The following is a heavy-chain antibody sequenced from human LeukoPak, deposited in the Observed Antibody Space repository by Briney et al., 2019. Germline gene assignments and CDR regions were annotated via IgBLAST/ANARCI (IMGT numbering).Heavy chain of an antibody. D-gene: IGHD6-19*01. CDR1: GFTFSNYG. CDR2: ISYDGNYK. V-gene: IGHV3-30*03. CDR3: VGKSRLGGWLDY. J-gene: IGHJ4*02. Sequence: PGRSLRLSCAASGFTFSNYGMHWVRLAPGKGLEWVAVISYDGNYKYYANSLEGRFTISRDNSKNTLYLQLNSLRAEDTAVYYCVGKSRLGGWLDYWGQGTQVTVSS.